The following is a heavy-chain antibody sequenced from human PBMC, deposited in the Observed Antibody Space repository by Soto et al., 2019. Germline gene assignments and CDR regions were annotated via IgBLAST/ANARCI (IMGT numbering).Heavy chain of an antibody. D-gene: IGHD6-6*01. CDR2: ISYDGSNK. Sequence: QVQLVESGGGVVQPGRSLRLSCAASGFTFSSYAMHWGRQSPGTGLEWVAVISYDGSNKYYEDSVKGRFTISRDTSKNTLYLQMNSLRAEDTAVYYGARALGSSNLLYSSSSAPIDGMDIWGQGTTVTFSS. V-gene: IGHV3-30-3*01. CDR3: ARALGSSNLLYSSSSAPIDGMDI. CDR1: GFTFSSYA. J-gene: IGHJ6*02.